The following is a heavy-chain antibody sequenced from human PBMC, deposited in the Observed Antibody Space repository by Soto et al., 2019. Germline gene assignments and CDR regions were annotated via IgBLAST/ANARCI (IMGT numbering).Heavy chain of an antibody. CDR3: AKDREKWLWWELLESYYYYGMDV. V-gene: IGHV3-30*18. CDR2: ISYDGSSK. D-gene: IGHD1-26*01. J-gene: IGHJ6*02. CDR1: GFTFSSYG. Sequence: GGSLRLSCAASGFTFSSYGMHWFRQAPGKGLEWVAVISYDGSSKYYADSVKGRFTISRDNSKNTLYLQMNSLRAEDTAVYYCAKDREKWLWWELLESYYYYGMDVWGQGTTVTVSS.